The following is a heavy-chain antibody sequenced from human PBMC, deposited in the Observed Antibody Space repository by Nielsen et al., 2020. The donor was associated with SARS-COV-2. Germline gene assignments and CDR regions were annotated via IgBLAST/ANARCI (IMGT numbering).Heavy chain of an antibody. J-gene: IGHJ4*02. CDR2: INPSGGST. CDR1: GYTFTSYY. V-gene: IGHV1-46*01. D-gene: IGHD3-16*01. Sequence: ASVKVSCKASGYTFTSYYMHWVRQAPGQGLEWMGLINPSGGSTSYAQKFQGRVTMTRDTSTSTVYMELSSLRSEDTAVYYCARDGQPAGLDYWGQGTLVTVSS. CDR3: ARDGQPAGLDY.